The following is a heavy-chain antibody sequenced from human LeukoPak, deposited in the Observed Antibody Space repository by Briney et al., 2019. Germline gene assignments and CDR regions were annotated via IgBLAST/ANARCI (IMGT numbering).Heavy chain of an antibody. Sequence: SETLSLTCTVSGGSISSYYWSWIRQPAGKGLEWIGRIYTSGSTNYNPSLKSRVTISVDTSKNQFSLKLSSVTAADTAVYYCARHVPIAAAGNFDYWGQGTLVTVSS. J-gene: IGHJ4*02. V-gene: IGHV4-4*07. CDR3: ARHVPIAAAGNFDY. CDR2: IYTSGST. D-gene: IGHD6-13*01. CDR1: GGSISSYY.